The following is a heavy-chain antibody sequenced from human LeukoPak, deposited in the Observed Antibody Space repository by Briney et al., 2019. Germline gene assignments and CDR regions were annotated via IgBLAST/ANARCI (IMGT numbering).Heavy chain of an antibody. CDR3: ARETDGDYFDY. Sequence: SETLSLTCAVYGGSFSGYYWSWIRQPPGKGLEWIGEINHCGSTNYNPSLTSRVTISVDTSKNQFSLKLSSVTAADTAVYYCARETDGDYFDYWGQGTLVTVSS. V-gene: IGHV4-34*01. CDR1: GGSFSGYY. CDR2: INHCGST. J-gene: IGHJ4*02. D-gene: IGHD4-17*01.